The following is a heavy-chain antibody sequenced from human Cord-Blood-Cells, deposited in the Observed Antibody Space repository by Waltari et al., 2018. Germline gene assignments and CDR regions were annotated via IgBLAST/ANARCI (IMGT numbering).Heavy chain of an antibody. D-gene: IGHD6-6*01. Sequence: QVQLQQWGAGLLKPSETLSLTCAVYGASFSGYYWSWIRQPPGKGLEWIGEINHSGSTNYNPSLKSRVTISVDTSKNQFSLKLSSVTAADTAVYYCARGEYSSSYWFDPWGQGTLVTVSS. CDR1: GASFSGYY. CDR2: INHSGST. V-gene: IGHV4-34*01. J-gene: IGHJ5*02. CDR3: ARGEYSSSYWFDP.